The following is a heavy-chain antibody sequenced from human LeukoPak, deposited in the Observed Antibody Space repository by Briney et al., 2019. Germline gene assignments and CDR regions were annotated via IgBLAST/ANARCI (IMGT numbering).Heavy chain of an antibody. Sequence: GGSLRLSCAASGTSVSSYAVHWVRQAPGKGLEWVAVMPQDGSNEHYADSVKGRFTISRDMSKNTVFLLMNSLRGEDTAVYYCARAGSSGSYYMYYGMDVWAKGPRSSSP. V-gene: IGHV3-30*04. CDR2: MPQDGSNE. CDR1: GTSVSSYA. J-gene: IGHJ6*02. D-gene: IGHD6-19*01. CDR3: ARAGSSGSYYMYYGMDV.